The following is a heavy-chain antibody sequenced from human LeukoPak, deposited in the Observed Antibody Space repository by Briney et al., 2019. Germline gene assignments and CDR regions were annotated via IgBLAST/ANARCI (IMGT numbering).Heavy chain of an antibody. CDR1: GFTFSNFW. CDR2: IKQDGSEK. J-gene: IGHJ4*02. V-gene: IGHV3-7*01. Sequence: GGSLRLSCAASGFTFSNFWKNWVRQSPGKGLEWVANIKQDGSEKYYVDSVKGRFTISRDNAKNSLYLQMNSLRAEDTAVYYCASDPTHFDYWGQGTLVTVPS. D-gene: IGHD4-11*01. CDR3: ASDPTHFDY.